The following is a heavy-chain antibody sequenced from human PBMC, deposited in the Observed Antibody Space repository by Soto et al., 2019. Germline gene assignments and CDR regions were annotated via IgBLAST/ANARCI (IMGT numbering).Heavy chain of an antibody. Sequence: SETLSLTCTVSGGSISSYYWSWIRQPPWKGLEWIGYIYYSGSTNYNPSLKSRVTISVDTSKNQFSLKLSSVTAADTAVYYCARAPGDILTGYSPSVDYYYYLDVWGQGTTVTVSS. D-gene: IGHD3-9*01. CDR2: IYYSGST. J-gene: IGHJ6*03. CDR1: GGSISSYY. CDR3: ARAPGDILTGYSPSVDYYYYLDV. V-gene: IGHV4-59*08.